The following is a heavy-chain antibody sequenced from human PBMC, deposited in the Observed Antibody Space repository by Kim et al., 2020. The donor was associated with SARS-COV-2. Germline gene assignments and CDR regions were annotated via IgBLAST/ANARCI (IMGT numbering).Heavy chain of an antibody. Sequence: GGSLRLSCAASGFTFNNYAMNWVRQAPGKGLEWVSTISGSGGSTFYADFVKGRFTISRDNSKNTLYLQMNSLRAEDTAVYLCARRGTGSGGSHFDYWGQGTLVTVSS. D-gene: IGHD2-15*01. CDR1: GFTFNNYA. CDR3: ARRGTGSGGSHFDY. J-gene: IGHJ4*02. V-gene: IGHV3-23*01. CDR2: ISGSGGST.